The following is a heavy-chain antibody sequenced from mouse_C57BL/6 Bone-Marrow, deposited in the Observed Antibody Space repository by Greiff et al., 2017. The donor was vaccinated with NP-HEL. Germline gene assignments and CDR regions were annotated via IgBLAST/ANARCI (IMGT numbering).Heavy chain of an antibody. Sequence: QVQLKQSGPELVKPGASVKISCKASGYAFSSSWMNWVKQRPGKGLEWIGRIYPGDGDTNYNGKFKGKATLTADKSSSTAYMQLSSLTSEDSAVYFCARFITTAYYAMDYWGQGTSVTVSS. D-gene: IGHD1-1*01. V-gene: IGHV1-82*01. CDR3: ARFITTAYYAMDY. CDR1: GYAFSSSW. J-gene: IGHJ4*01. CDR2: IYPGDGDT.